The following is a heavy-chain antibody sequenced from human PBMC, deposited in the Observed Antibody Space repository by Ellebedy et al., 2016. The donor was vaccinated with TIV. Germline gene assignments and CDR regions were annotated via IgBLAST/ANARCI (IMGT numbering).Heavy chain of an antibody. Sequence: SETLSLXXTVSGGSISSGSYYWSWIRQHPEKGLEWIGYIYSTGSTYYNPSLKSRVTILMDTSHNQFSLRLSSVTAADTAVYYCARRRAARRGVGSFYYYYMDVWGKGTTVTVSS. CDR1: GGSISSGSYY. CDR3: ARRRAARRGVGSFYYYYMDV. CDR2: IYSTGST. V-gene: IGHV4-31*03. D-gene: IGHD6-6*01. J-gene: IGHJ6*03.